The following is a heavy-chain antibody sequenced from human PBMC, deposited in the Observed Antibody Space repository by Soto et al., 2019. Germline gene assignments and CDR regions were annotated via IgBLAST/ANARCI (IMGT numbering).Heavy chain of an antibody. CDR1: GYSFHNYG. V-gene: IGHV1-18*04. CDR2: ISGQIAKT. J-gene: IGHJ4*02. CDR3: ARGPPSGSFSLTPRF. D-gene: IGHD1-26*01. Sequence: ASVKVSCKASGYSFHNYGIIWVRQAPGQGLEWMGWISGQIAKTNFAQKFQGRVSMTTDTSTNTAYMELSSLRSDDTAIYYCARGPPSGSFSLTPRFWGQGSVVT.